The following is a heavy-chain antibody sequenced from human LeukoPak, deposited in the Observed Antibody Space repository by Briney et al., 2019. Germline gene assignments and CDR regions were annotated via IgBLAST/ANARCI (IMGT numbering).Heavy chain of an antibody. D-gene: IGHD6-19*01. CDR2: IYTSGST. V-gene: IGHV4-61*02. CDR3: ARDGYSSGWYIFDP. Sequence: KPSETLSLTCTVSGDSISSSSYYRSWIRQPAGKGLEWIGRIYTSGSTNYNPSLKNRVTMSVDTSKNQFSLKLSSVNAADTAVYYCARDGYSSGWYIFDPWGQGTLVTVSS. J-gene: IGHJ5*02. CDR1: GDSISSSSYY.